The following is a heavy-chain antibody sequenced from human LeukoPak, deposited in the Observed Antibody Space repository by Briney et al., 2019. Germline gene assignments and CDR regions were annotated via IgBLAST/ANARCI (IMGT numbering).Heavy chain of an antibody. Sequence: GGSLRLSCAASGFTLSDYYMSWTRQAPGKGLEWVSYISSSGNTICYADSVKGRFTISRDNARDSLYLQMNSLRAEDTAVYYCARDRRYDSADPVGFDHWGQGTLVTVSS. CDR1: GFTLSDYY. D-gene: IGHD6-19*01. CDR3: ARDRRYDSADPVGFDH. CDR2: ISSSGNTI. J-gene: IGHJ4*02. V-gene: IGHV3-11*01.